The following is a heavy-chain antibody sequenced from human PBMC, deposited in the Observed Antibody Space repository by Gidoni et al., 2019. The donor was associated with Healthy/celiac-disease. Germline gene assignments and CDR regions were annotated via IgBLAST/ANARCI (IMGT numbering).Heavy chain of an antibody. D-gene: IGHD6-6*01. CDR2: ISWNSGSI. CDR3: AKDTSGEYDYFDY. CDR1: GFTFDDYA. V-gene: IGHV3-9*01. J-gene: IGHJ4*02. Sequence: EVQLVESGGGLVQPGRYLRLSCAASGFTFDDYAMHWVRQAPGKGLEWVSGISWNSGSIGYADSVKGRFTISRDNAKNSLYLQMNSLRAEDTALYYCAKDTSGEYDYFDYWGQGTLVTVSS.